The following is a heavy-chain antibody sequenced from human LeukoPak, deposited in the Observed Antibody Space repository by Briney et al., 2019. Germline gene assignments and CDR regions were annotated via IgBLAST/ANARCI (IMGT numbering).Heavy chain of an antibody. J-gene: IGHJ4*02. CDR3: ARRGYSYGIYYFDY. Sequence: ASVKASCKASGGTFSSYTISWVRQAPGQGLEWMGWISAYNGNTNYAQKLQGRVTMTTDTSTSTAYMELRSLRSDDTAVYYCARRGYSYGIYYFDYWGQGTLVTVSS. V-gene: IGHV1-18*01. D-gene: IGHD5-18*01. CDR2: ISAYNGNT. CDR1: GGTFSSYT.